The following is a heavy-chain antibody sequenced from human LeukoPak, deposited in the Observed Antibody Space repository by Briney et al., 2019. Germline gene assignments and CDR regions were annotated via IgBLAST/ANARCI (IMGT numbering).Heavy chain of an antibody. CDR2: IRQDGSEK. Sequence: SGGSLRLSCAASGFTFSSYWMSWVRQAPGKGLEWVANIRQDGSEKYYVDSVKGRFTISRDNAKNSLYLQMNSLRAEDTAVYYCARVGAGSAFDYWGQGTLVTVSS. J-gene: IGHJ4*02. D-gene: IGHD3-16*01. V-gene: IGHV3-7*01. CDR3: ARVGAGSAFDY. CDR1: GFTFSSYW.